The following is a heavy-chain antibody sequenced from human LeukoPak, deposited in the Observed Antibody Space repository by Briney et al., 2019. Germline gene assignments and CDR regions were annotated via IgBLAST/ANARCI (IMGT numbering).Heavy chain of an antibody. J-gene: IGHJ4*02. Sequence: SVKVSCKASGGTFSSYAISWVRQAPGQGLEWMGGNIPVFGTPSYAQSFQGRVTITADDSTKTAYMELHSLRSGDTAIYYCAREDYDDSVYSPLDFWGQGTLVTVSS. CDR2: NIPVFGTP. CDR3: AREDYDDSVYSPLDF. V-gene: IGHV1-69*01. CDR1: GGTFSSYA. D-gene: IGHD5/OR15-5a*01.